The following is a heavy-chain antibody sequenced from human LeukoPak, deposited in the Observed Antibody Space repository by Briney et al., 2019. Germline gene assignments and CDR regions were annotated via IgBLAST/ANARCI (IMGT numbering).Heavy chain of an antibody. V-gene: IGHV4-39*07. D-gene: IGHD3-10*01. CDR2: IYYSGST. CDR3: ARVAGYYGSGEFDY. J-gene: IGHJ4*02. Sequence: SETLSLTCTVSGGSISSSSYYWGWIRQPPGKGLEWIGSIYYSGSTYYNPSLKSRVTISVDTSKNQFSLRLSSVTAADTAVYYCARVAGYYGSGEFDYWGRGTLVTVSS. CDR1: GGSISSSSYY.